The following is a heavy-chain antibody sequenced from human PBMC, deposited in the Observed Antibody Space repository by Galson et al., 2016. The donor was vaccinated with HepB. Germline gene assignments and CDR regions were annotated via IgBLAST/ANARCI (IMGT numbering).Heavy chain of an antibody. CDR3: AKTITIFGVKTWFDY. J-gene: IGHJ4*02. D-gene: IGHD3-3*01. V-gene: IGHV3-23*01. CDR2: ISGGGVRT. Sequence: SLRLSCAASGSSFSDYGMNWVRQAPGKGLQWVSAISGGGVRTWSADFMKGRFTISRDNSRNTLYLEMNSLRAEDTAVYYCAKTITIFGVKTWFDYWGQGTPVTVSS. CDR1: GSSFSDYG.